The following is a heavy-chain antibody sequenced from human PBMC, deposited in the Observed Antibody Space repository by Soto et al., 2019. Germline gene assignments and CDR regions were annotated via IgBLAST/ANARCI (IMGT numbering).Heavy chain of an antibody. CDR2: IYYSGST. D-gene: IGHD2-21*02. CDR1: GGSISSGGYY. Sequence: QVQLQESGPGLVKPSQTLSLTCTVSGGSISSGGYYWSWIRQHPGKGLEWIGYIYYSGSTYYNPSLKSRVTISVDASKNQFSLKLSSVTAADTAVYYCARVCGGDCHYGMAVWGQGTTVTVSS. CDR3: ARVCGGDCHYGMAV. V-gene: IGHV4-31*03. J-gene: IGHJ6*02.